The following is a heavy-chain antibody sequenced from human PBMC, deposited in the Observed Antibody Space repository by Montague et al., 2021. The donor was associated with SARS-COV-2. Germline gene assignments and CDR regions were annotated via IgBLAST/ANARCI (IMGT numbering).Heavy chain of an antibody. V-gene: IGHV4-34*01. Sequence: SETLSLTCAVHGTSFSGYYWNWIRQPPGKGLEWIGEINHGGSTKYSPSLKSRLTISADTSKNQFSLKLTSVAAADTAVYCCARLRDGVVPSPILGVGPYYSYYYMDVWGGGTTVTVSS. D-gene: IGHD3-10*01. CDR1: GTSFSGYY. CDR2: INHGGST. CDR3: ARLRDGVVPSPILGVGPYYSYYYMDV. J-gene: IGHJ6*03.